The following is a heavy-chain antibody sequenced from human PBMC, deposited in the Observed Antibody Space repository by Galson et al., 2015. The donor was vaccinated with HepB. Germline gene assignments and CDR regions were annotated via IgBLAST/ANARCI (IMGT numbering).Heavy chain of an antibody. CDR2: IIPIFGTA. J-gene: IGHJ4*02. D-gene: IGHD3-22*01. CDR3: ARGLALDYYDSSGYYPPFDY. V-gene: IGHV1-69*06. Sequence: SVKVSCKASGGTFSSYAISWVRQAPGQGLEWMGGIIPIFGTANYAQKFQGRVTITADKSTSTAYMELSSLRSEDTAVYYCARGLALDYYDSSGYYPPFDYWGQGTLVTVSS. CDR1: GGTFSSYA.